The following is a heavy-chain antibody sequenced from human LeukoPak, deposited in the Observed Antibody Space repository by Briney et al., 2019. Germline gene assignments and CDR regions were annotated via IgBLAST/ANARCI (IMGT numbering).Heavy chain of an antibody. CDR3: ATVGGYGAGSYEY. CDR2: IIPIFGTA. CDR1: EDIFSGHY. Sequence: ASVKVSCKASEDIFSGHYIHWVRQAPGQGLEWMGGIIPIFGTANYAQKFQGRVTITADESTSTAYMELSSLRSEDTAVYYCATVGGYGAGSYEYWGQGTLVTVSS. J-gene: IGHJ4*02. V-gene: IGHV1-69*13. D-gene: IGHD3-10*01.